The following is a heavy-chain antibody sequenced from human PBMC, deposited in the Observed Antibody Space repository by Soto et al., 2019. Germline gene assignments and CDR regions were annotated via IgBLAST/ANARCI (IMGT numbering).Heavy chain of an antibody. V-gene: IGHV3-23*01. D-gene: IGHD2-8*01. CDR3: AKRGTYCTNGVCYANFDY. J-gene: IGHJ4*02. CDR1: GFTFSSYA. CDR2: ISGSGGST. Sequence: GGSLRLSCAASGFTFSSYAMSWVRQAPGKGLEWVSAISGSGGSTYYADSVKGRFTISRDNSKNTLYLPMNSLRAEDTAVYYCAKRGTYCTNGVCYANFDYWGQGTLVTVSS.